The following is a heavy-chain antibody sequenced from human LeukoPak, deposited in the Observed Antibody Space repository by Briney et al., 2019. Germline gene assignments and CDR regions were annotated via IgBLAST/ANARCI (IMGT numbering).Heavy chain of an antibody. CDR2: IIPILGIA. V-gene: IGHV1-69*04. D-gene: IGHD2-2*01. Sequence: SVKVSCKASGYTFTSYDINWVRQATGQGLEWMGRIIPILGIANYAQKFQGRVTITADKSTSTAYMELSSLRSEDTAVYYCARGGYVDAFDIWGQGTMVTVSS. J-gene: IGHJ3*02. CDR3: ARGGYVDAFDI. CDR1: GYTFTSYD.